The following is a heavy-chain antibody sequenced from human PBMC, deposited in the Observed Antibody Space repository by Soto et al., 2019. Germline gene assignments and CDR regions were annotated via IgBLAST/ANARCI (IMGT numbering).Heavy chain of an antibody. CDR2: VYYSGST. D-gene: IGHD5-18*01. CDR3: ARDTAPSL. J-gene: IGHJ4*02. V-gene: IGHV4-59*01. CDR1: GDSISSYY. Sequence: QVQLQESGPGLVKPSETLSLTCTVSGDSISSYYWSWIRQPPGKGLEWIGYVYYSGSTNYNPTLKSRVTISVDTSKNQFSLKLSSVTAADTAMYYCARDTAPSLWGQGTLVTVSS.